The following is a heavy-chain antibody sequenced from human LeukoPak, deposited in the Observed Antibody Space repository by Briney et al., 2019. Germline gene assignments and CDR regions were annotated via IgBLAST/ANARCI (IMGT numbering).Heavy chain of an antibody. CDR1: GFTVSSYA. Sequence: GGSLRLSCAASGFTVSSYAMGWVRQAPGKGLEWVSAISGSGGSTYYADSVKGRFTISRDNSKNTLYLQMNSLRAEDTAVYYCANNREYDSTDYWAREPWSPSPQ. V-gene: IGHV3-23*01. J-gene: IGHJ4*02. CDR2: ISGSGGST. CDR3: ANNREYDSTDY. D-gene: IGHD2/OR15-2a*01.